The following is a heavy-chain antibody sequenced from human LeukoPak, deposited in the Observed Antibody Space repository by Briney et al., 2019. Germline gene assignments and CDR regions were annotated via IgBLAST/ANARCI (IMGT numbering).Heavy chain of an antibody. CDR2: INPNSGGT. CDR3: ARNPSPSPNWFDP. Sequence: GASVKVSCKASGYTFTGYYMHWVRQAPGQGLEWMGWINPNSGGTNYAQKFQGRVTMTRDTSISTACMELSRLRSDDTAVYYCARNPSPSPNWFDPWGQGTLVTVSS. D-gene: IGHD2-2*01. J-gene: IGHJ5*02. V-gene: IGHV1-2*02. CDR1: GYTFTGYY.